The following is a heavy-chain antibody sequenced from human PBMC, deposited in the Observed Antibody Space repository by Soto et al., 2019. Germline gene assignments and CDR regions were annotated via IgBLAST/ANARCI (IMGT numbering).Heavy chain of an antibody. Sequence: SETLSLTCAVYGGSFSGYYWSWIRQPPGKGLEWIGEINHSGSTNYNPSLKSRVTISVDTSKNQFSLKLSSVTAADTAVYYCARVYYDILTGSEYFQHWGQGTLVTVSS. D-gene: IGHD3-9*01. V-gene: IGHV4-34*01. CDR2: INHSGST. CDR1: GGSFSGYY. J-gene: IGHJ1*01. CDR3: ARVYYDILTGSEYFQH.